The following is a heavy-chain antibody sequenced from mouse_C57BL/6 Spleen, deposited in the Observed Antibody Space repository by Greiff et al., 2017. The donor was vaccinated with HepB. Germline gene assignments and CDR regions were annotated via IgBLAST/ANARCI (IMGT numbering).Heavy chain of an antibody. CDR1: GFTFSDYG. D-gene: IGHD2-5*01. Sequence: EVQLQQSGGGLVKPGGSLKLSCAASGFTFSDYGMHWVRQAPEKGLEWVAYISSGSSTIYYADTVKGRFTISRDNAKNTLFLQMTSLRSEDTAMYYCARGENYSNLYFDVWGTGTTVTVSS. V-gene: IGHV5-17*01. J-gene: IGHJ1*03. CDR2: ISSGSSTI. CDR3: ARGENYSNLYFDV.